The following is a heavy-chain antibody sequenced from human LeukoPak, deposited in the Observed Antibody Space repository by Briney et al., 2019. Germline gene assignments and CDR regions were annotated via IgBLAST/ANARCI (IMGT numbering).Heavy chain of an antibody. D-gene: IGHD2-15*01. CDR2: ISNNGGYT. Sequence: GGSLRLSCAASGFTFSSSAMSWVRQAPRKGLEWVSAISNNGGYTYYADSVQGRFTISRDNSKSTLCLQMNSLRAEDTAVYYCAKQLGYCSDGSCYFPYWGQGTLVTVSS. CDR1: GFTFSSSA. J-gene: IGHJ4*02. V-gene: IGHV3-23*01. CDR3: AKQLGYCSDGSCYFPY.